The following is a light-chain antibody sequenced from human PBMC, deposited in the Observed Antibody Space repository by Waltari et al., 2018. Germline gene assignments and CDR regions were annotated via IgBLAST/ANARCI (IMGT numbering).Light chain of an antibody. V-gene: IGLV3-1*01. CDR2: QDT. Sequence: SYELTPPPSVSVSPGQTASITCPGDQLGNKYVSWYQQKPGQSPVLIIYQDTNRPSGTPERLSGSNAGNTATLTISGTQVMDEGDYYCQAWDTISAGLGGGTKLTVL. CDR3: QAWDTISAG. J-gene: IGLJ2*01. CDR1: QLGNKY.